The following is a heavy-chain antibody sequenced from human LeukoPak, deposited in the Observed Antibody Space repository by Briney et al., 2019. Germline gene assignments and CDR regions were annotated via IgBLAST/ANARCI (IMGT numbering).Heavy chain of an antibody. V-gene: IGHV3-11*01. CDR3: ARDGSAYSYYFDY. Sequence: PGGSLRLSCAASGFTFSDSYMSWIRQAPGKGLEWLSYISSSGSSIYYADSVKGRFTISRDSAKNSLYLQMNNLRAEDTAVYYCARDGSAYSYYFDYWGQGTLVTVS. J-gene: IGHJ4*02. CDR1: GFTFSDSY. CDR2: ISSSGSSI. D-gene: IGHD3-22*01.